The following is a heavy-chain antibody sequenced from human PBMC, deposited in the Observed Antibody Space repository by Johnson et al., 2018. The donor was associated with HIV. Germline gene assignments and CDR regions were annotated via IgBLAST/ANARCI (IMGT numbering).Heavy chain of an antibody. CDR2: IYSGGST. D-gene: IGHD6-19*01. Sequence: VQLVESGGGVVQPGGSLRLSCAASGFTVSSNYMSWVRQAPGKGLEWVSIIYSGGSTYYADAVKGRFTISRDNSKNTLYLQMNSLRAEETAVYYCARTGRAVAGTPHAFDIWGQGTMVTVSS. V-gene: IGHV3-66*01. CDR1: GFTVSSNY. J-gene: IGHJ3*02. CDR3: ARTGRAVAGTPHAFDI.